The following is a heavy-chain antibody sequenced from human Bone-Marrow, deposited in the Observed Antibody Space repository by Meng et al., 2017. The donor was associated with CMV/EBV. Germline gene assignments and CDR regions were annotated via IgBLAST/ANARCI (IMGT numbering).Heavy chain of an antibody. V-gene: IGHV4-34*01. CDR1: GESFSDYY. D-gene: IGHD2/OR15-2a*01. J-gene: IGHJ4*02. Sequence: GSLRLSCAVYGESFSDYYWTWIRQPPGKGLEWIGEVSHSGSGKYNPSLKSRVTISVDTSKNQFSLDLTSVAAADTAVYYCARARISPGTYVDYWGQGTQVTVSS. CDR3: ARARISPGTYVDY. CDR2: VSHSGSG.